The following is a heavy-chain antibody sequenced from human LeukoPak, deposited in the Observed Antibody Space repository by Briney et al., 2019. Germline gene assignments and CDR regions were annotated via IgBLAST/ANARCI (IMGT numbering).Heavy chain of an antibody. J-gene: IGHJ4*02. Sequence: ASVKVSCKASGYTFTSHDINWVRQATGQGLEWMGWMNPNSGNTGYAQKFQGRVTMTRNISISTAYMELSSLRSEDTAVCYCARHDGNSGGGFGYWGQGTLVTVSS. CDR1: GYTFTSHD. CDR3: ARHDGNSGGGFGY. CDR2: MNPNSGNT. V-gene: IGHV1-8*01. D-gene: IGHD4-23*01.